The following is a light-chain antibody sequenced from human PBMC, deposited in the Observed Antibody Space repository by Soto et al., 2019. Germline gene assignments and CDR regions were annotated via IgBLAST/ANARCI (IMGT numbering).Light chain of an antibody. V-gene: IGKV1D-12*01. CDR1: QGISSW. Sequence: DLQMTQSPSSVSASVGDRVTITCRASQGISSWLGWYQQKPGKAPKLLIYAASSLQSGVPSRSSGSGSGTDFTLTFSSLQPEDFATYYCQQANSFLPNFGQGTRLEIK. CDR3: QQANSFLPN. J-gene: IGKJ5*01. CDR2: AAS.